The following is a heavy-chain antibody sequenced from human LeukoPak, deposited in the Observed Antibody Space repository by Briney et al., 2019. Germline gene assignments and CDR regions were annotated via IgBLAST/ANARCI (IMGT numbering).Heavy chain of an antibody. J-gene: IGHJ4*02. Sequence: VSVKVSCKASGYTFTGYYMHWVRQAPGQGLEWMGWINPNSGGTNYAQKFHGRVTMTRDTSISTAYIELSRLRSDDTAVYYCATQRQYYYDSSGGALDYWGQGTLVTVSS. D-gene: IGHD3-22*01. CDR3: ATQRQYYYDSSGGALDY. V-gene: IGHV1-2*02. CDR1: GYTFTGYY. CDR2: INPNSGGT.